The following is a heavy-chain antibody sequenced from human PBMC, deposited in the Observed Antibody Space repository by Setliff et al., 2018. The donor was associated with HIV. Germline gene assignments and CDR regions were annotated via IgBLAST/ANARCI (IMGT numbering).Heavy chain of an antibody. CDR2: ISRSGNTV. Sequence: GGSLRLSCAASGFTVSSNSMSWVRQAPGKGLEWVSYISRSGNTVFYADSVKGRFTISRDNAKNSLYLQMNSLSTEDTAVYYCARDRGDGYEPDASAFDIWGQGTMVTVSS. V-gene: IGHV3-48*04. CDR1: GFTVSSNS. D-gene: IGHD5-12*01. J-gene: IGHJ3*02. CDR3: ARDRGDGYEPDASAFDI.